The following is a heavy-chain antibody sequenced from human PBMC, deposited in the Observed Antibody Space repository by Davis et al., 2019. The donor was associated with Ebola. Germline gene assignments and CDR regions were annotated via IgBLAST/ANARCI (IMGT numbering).Heavy chain of an antibody. J-gene: IGHJ4*02. CDR3: ARGRRGYYGIDY. Sequence: PSETLSLTCAVYGGSFSGYYWSWIRQPPGKGLEWIGEINHSGSTNYNPSLKSRVTISVDTSKNQFSLKLSSVTAADTAVYYCARGRRGYYGIDYWGQGTLVTVSS. D-gene: IGHD3-10*01. CDR2: INHSGST. V-gene: IGHV4-34*01. CDR1: GGSFSGYY.